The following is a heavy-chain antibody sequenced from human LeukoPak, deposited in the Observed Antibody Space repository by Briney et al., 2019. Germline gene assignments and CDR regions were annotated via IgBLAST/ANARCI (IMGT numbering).Heavy chain of an antibody. CDR2: IYSGGST. J-gene: IGHJ4*02. CDR1: GFTFSTYA. V-gene: IGHV3-66*01. Sequence: PGGSLRLSCAASGFTFSTYAMSWVRQAPGKGLEWVSVIYSGGSTYYADSVKGRFTISRDNSKNTLYLQMNSLRAEDTAVYYCARGSRVIDYWGQGTLVTVSS. CDR3: ARGSRVIDY.